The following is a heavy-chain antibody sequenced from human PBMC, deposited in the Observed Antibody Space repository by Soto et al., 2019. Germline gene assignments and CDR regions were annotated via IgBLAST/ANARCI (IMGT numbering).Heavy chain of an antibody. CDR2: ISYDGSNK. CDR1: GFTFSSYA. V-gene: IGHV3-30-3*01. Sequence: QVQLVESGGGVVQPGRSLRLSCAASGFTFSSYAMHWVRQAPGKGLEWVAVISYDGSNKYYADSVKGRFTISRDNSKNTLYLQRNSLRAEDTAVYYCARSPRTPEGPGGWFDPWGQGTLVTVSS. CDR3: ARSPRTPEGPGGWFDP. D-gene: IGHD1-1*01. J-gene: IGHJ5*02.